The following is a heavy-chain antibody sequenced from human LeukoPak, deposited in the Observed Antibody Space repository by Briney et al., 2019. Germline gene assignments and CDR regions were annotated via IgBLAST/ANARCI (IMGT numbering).Heavy chain of an antibody. D-gene: IGHD2-2*02. CDR3: ATCSTSCYTYYYYGMDV. CDR1: GFIFRNYG. CDR2: IYTSGNT. V-gene: IGHV3-23*05. Sequence: GGSLRLSCAASGFIFRNYGMNWVRQAPGKGLEWVSGIYTSGNTRYADSVRGRFTISRDNSKNTLYPQMNSLRAEDTAVYYCATCSTSCYTYYYYGMDVWGQGTTVTVSS. J-gene: IGHJ6*02.